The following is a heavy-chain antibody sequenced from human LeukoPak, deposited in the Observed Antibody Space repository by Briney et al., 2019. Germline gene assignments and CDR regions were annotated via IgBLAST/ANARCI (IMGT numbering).Heavy chain of an antibody. V-gene: IGHV3-23*01. J-gene: IGHJ4*02. D-gene: IGHD2-15*01. CDR2: ITGGGTNT. Sequence: GGSLRLSCVASRFTFSTYAMAWVRQAPGKKLECVAVITGGGTNTYHADSVKGRFTISRDISKNTLSLQMNSLRVEDTAKYYCAKGTLESCSGSRCYPFDYWGRGTLVTVSS. CDR1: RFTFSTYA. CDR3: AKGTLESCSGSRCYPFDY.